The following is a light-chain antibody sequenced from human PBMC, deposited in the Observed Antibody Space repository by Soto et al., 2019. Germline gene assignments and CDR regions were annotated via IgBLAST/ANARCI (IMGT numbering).Light chain of an antibody. CDR3: QQYGSSPFT. Sequence: IVLTQSPGTLSLSPGERATLSCMASQSVSSSYLAWYQQKPGQAPRLLIYGASSRATGIPDRFSGSGSGTDFTLTITRLEPEDFAVYYCQQYGSSPFTFGHGTKVDIK. CDR1: QSVSSSY. V-gene: IGKV3-20*01. CDR2: GAS. J-gene: IGKJ3*01.